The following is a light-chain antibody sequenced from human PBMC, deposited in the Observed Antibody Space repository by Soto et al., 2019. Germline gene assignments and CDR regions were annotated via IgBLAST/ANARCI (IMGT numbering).Light chain of an antibody. CDR1: RSVGTF. J-gene: IGKJ4*01. V-gene: IGKV3-11*01. CDR3: QQRSEWPLT. CDR2: AAS. Sequence: VVLTQSPAILSLSQWERATLSCRASRSVGTFFTWYQHKPGQAPRLLIHAASDRATGVPTRFSGSGSGTDFTITISSLEPEDFAVYYCQQRSEWPLTFGGGTKVEIK.